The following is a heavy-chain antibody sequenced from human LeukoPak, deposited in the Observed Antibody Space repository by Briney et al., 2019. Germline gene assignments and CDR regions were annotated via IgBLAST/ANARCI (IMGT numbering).Heavy chain of an antibody. Sequence: LSLTCAVYGGSFSGYYWSWIRQAPGKGLEWVSCISSSGSAMYYADSVRGRFTISRDNAKNSLYLQMNSLRADDTAVYYCARDRPYSSGSAYWGQGTLVTVSS. CDR1: GGSFSGYY. V-gene: IGHV3-11*01. J-gene: IGHJ4*02. D-gene: IGHD6-19*01. CDR2: ISSSGSAM. CDR3: ARDRPYSSGSAY.